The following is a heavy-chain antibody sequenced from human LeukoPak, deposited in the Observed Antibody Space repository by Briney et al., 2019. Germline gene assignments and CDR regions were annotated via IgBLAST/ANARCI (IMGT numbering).Heavy chain of an antibody. Sequence: GRSLRLSCAASRFTFSSYAMHWVRQAPGRGLEWVAVIWYDGSNKYYADSVKGRFTISRDNSKNTLYLQMNSLRAEDTAVYYCARSGSGSYAFVIWPQGTSVTIST. CDR1: RFTFSSYA. D-gene: IGHD3-10*01. CDR3: ARSGSGSYAFVI. J-gene: IGHJ3*02. V-gene: IGHV3-33*01. CDR2: IWYDGSNK.